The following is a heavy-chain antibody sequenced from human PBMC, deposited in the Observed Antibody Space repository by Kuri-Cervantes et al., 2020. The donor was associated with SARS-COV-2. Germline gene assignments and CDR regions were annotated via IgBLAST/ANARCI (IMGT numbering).Heavy chain of an antibody. Sequence: GGSLRFSCAASGFTFSSYGMHWVRQAPGKGLEWVAFIRYDGSNKYYADSVNGRFTISRDNSKNTLYLQMNSLRAEDTAVYYCARDFSSSGGFDYWGQGTLVTVSS. CDR2: IRYDGSNK. J-gene: IGHJ4*02. CDR3: ARDFSSSGGFDY. V-gene: IGHV3-30*02. D-gene: IGHD6-6*01. CDR1: GFTFSSYG.